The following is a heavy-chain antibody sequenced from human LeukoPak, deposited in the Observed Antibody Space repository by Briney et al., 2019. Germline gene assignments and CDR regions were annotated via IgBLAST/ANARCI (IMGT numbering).Heavy chain of an antibody. Sequence: GGSLRLSCAASGFTFSSYAMSWVRQAPGKGLEWVSAISGSGGSAYYADSVKGRFTISRDNSKNTLYLQMNSLRAEDTAVYYCARHPAIAARLFDYWGQGTLVTVSS. V-gene: IGHV3-23*01. D-gene: IGHD6-6*01. CDR3: ARHPAIAARLFDY. CDR1: GFTFSSYA. CDR2: ISGSGGSA. J-gene: IGHJ4*02.